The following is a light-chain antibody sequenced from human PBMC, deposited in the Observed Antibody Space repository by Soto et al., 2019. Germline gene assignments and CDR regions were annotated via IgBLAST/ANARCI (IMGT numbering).Light chain of an antibody. V-gene: IGLV1-40*01. Sequence: QSVLTQPPSVSGAPGQRVTISCTGSRSNIGAGYDVHWYQQLPGTGPKLLIYGNDNRPSGVPDRFSGSKSGTSASLAITGLXAEDEANYYCQTHDSSLSSYVFGTGTKVTLL. CDR2: GND. J-gene: IGLJ1*01. CDR1: RSNIGAGYD. CDR3: QTHDSSLSSYV.